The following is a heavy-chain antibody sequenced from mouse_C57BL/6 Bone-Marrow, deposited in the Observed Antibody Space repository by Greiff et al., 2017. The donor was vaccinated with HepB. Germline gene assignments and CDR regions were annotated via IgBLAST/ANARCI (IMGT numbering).Heavy chain of an antibody. CDR2: INPGSGGT. V-gene: IGHV1-54*01. J-gene: IGHJ4*01. CDR1: GYAFTNYL. Sequence: VQLQQSGAELVRPGTSVKVSCKASGYAFTNYLIEWVKQRPGQGLEWIGVINPGSGGTNYNEKFQGKATLTADKSSSTAYMQLSSLTSEDSAVYFCASEATVVENYAMDYWGQGTSVTVSS. CDR3: ASEATVVENYAMDY. D-gene: IGHD1-1*01.